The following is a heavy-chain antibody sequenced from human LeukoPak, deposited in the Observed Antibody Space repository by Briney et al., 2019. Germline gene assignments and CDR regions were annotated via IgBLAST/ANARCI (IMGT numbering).Heavy chain of an antibody. CDR1: GFTFSSNP. CDR2: ISSNGRYI. Sequence: GGSLRLSCAASGFTFSSNPMKWVRQAPGKGLEWVSSISSNGRYIHYADSVKGRFTVSRDNAKNSLYLQMDSLRAEDTAVYSCARWGLAYTIDQWGQGTLVTVSS. CDR3: ARWGLAYTIDQ. J-gene: IGHJ5*02. D-gene: IGHD2-21*01. V-gene: IGHV3-21*01.